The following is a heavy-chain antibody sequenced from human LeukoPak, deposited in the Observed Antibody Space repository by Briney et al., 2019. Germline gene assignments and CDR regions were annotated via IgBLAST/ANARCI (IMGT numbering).Heavy chain of an antibody. D-gene: IGHD2-15*01. CDR3: AKDSPSCSGKDCLFCDY. J-gene: IGHJ4*02. CDR2: VTRSGQAS. Sequence: GGSLRLSCAASGFTFSSLAMSWVPRAPGKGLEGVSTVTRSGQASYYADSVKGRFAISRDNSKNTVYLQMNTLRAEDTAVYFCAKDSPSCSGKDCLFCDYWGQGTLVTVS. CDR1: GFTFSSLA. V-gene: IGHV3-23*01.